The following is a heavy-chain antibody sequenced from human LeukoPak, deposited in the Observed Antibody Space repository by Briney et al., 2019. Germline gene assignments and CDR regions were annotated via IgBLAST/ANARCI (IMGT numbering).Heavy chain of an antibody. CDR1: GGSISSGGYY. J-gene: IGHJ6*02. Sequence: SETLSLTCTVSGGSISSGGYYWSWIGQHPGKGLERIGYIYNSGSTYYNPSLKSRVIISVDTSKNQFSLKLRSVTAADTAVYYCARDTQEYSNYDPGMDVWGQGTTVTVSS. D-gene: IGHD6-6*01. CDR2: IYNSGST. V-gene: IGHV4-31*03. CDR3: ARDTQEYSNYDPGMDV.